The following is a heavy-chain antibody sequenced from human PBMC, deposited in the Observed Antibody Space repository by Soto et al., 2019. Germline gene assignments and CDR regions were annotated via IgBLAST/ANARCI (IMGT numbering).Heavy chain of an antibody. CDR3: AKDVGYCTNGVCFPDAFDI. V-gene: IGHV3-9*01. J-gene: IGHJ3*02. CDR1: GFTFDDYA. D-gene: IGHD2-8*01. CDR2: ISWNSGSI. Sequence: GGSLRLSCAASGFTFDDYAMHWVRQAPGKGLEWVSGISWNSGSIGYADSVKGRFTISRDNAKNSLYLQMNSLRAEDTALYYCAKDVGYCTNGVCFPDAFDIWGQGTMVTVSS.